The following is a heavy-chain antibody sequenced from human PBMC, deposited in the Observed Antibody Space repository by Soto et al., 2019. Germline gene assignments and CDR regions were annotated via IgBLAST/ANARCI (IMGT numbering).Heavy chain of an antibody. CDR1: GGSISSYY. CDR3: ARVDPGIAVASYDAFDI. CDR2: IYYSGST. J-gene: IGHJ3*02. D-gene: IGHD6-19*01. V-gene: IGHV4-59*01. Sequence: SETLSLTCTVSGGSISSYYWSWIRQPPGKGLEWIGYIYYSGSTNYNPSLKSRVTISVDTSKNQFSLKLSSVTAADTAVHYCARVDPGIAVASYDAFDIWGQGTMVTVSS.